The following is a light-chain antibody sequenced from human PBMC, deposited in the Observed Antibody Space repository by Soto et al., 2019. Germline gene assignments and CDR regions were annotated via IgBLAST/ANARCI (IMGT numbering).Light chain of an antibody. CDR1: QSITSSY. V-gene: IGKV3-20*01. J-gene: IGKJ2*01. CDR3: QHYGNPLYT. Sequence: EIVLTQSPGTLSLSPGERATLSCRPSQSITSSYLAWYQQKPGQAPRLLIYGASSRAPGIPDRFSGSGSGTDFTLIISRLEPEDFAVYYCQHYGNPLYTFGQGTKLEIK. CDR2: GAS.